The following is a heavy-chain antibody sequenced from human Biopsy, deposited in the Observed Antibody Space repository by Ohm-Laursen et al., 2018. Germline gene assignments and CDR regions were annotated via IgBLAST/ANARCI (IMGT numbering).Heavy chain of an antibody. J-gene: IGHJ4*02. CDR1: GKTFSDYQ. CDR3: GNEVHGRDY. V-gene: IGHV4-34*08. D-gene: IGHD2-15*01. Sequence: TLSLTCAVFGKTFSDYQWSWIRQPPGKGLEWIGQINQSGTTNYNPSLKSRVSISADVSKYEFSLRLTSVTAADTAVYFCGNEVHGRDYWGLGAQVTVSS. CDR2: INQSGTT.